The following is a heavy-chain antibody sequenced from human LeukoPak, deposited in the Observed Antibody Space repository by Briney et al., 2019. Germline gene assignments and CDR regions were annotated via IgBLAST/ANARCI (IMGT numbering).Heavy chain of an antibody. CDR1: EFTFSSSA. V-gene: IGHV3-23*01. D-gene: IGHD3-3*01. CDR3: AKDHDFWSGYGLYYFDY. J-gene: IGHJ4*02. CDR2: TGIGT. Sequence: PGGSLRLSCAASEFTFSSSAMRWVRQAPGKGLEWVSTTGIGTYYADSVKGRFTISRDNSKNTLYLQMNSLRAEDTAVYYCAKDHDFWSGYGLYYFDYWGQGTLVTVSS.